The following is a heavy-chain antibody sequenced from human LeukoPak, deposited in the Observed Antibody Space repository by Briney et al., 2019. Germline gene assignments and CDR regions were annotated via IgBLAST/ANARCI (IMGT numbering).Heavy chain of an antibody. CDR3: ARDSGGEQWLVPFDY. CDR1: GGTFSSYA. V-gene: IGHV1-69*05. CDR2: ILPIFGTA. D-gene: IGHD6-19*01. J-gene: IGHJ4*02. Sequence: SVKVSCKASGGTFSSYAISWVRQAPGQGLEWMGRILPIFGTANYAQKFQGRVTITTDESTTTAYMERSSLRSEDTAVYYCARDSGGEQWLVPFDYWGQGTLVTVSS.